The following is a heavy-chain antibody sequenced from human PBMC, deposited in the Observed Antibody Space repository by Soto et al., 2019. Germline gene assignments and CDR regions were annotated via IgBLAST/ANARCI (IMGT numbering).Heavy chain of an antibody. CDR3: ARDGDDLGRDWFDP. CDR1: GYTFTSYY. V-gene: IGHV1-46*01. CDR2: INPSGGST. Sequence: ASVKVSCKASGYTFTSYYMHWVRQAPGQGLEWMGIINPSGGSTNYAQKLQGRVTMTTDTSTSTAYMELRSLRSDDTAVYYCARDGDDLGRDWFDPWGQGTLVTVSS. J-gene: IGHJ5*02. D-gene: IGHD1-26*01.